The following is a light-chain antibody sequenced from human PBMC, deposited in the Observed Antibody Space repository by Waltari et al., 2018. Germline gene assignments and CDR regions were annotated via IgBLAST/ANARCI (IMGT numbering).Light chain of an antibody. CDR3: AAWDDSLNGL. Sequence: QSVLTQPPSASGTPGQRVTISCSGRRSTIGSHNGNWYQKVPGTAPKLLIYSTNQRPSGVPDRFSGSKSGTSASLAISGLQSEDEAEYYCAAWDDSLNGLFGGGTKLTVL. J-gene: IGLJ2*01. V-gene: IGLV1-44*01. CDR1: RSTIGSHN. CDR2: STN.